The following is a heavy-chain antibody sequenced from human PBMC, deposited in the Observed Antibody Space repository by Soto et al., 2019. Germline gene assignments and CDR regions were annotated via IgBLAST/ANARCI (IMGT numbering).Heavy chain of an antibody. D-gene: IGHD6-13*01. CDR2: VSSTGSS. CDR1: GGSISSGYYY. Sequence: PSETLSLTCSVSGGSISSGYYYWSWIRQPPGKGLEWIGRVSSTGSSYYNPSLKSRVTISVDTSKNQVSLNLTSVTAADTAVYYCARGVPAAGTDWFDPWGQGTLVTVSS. J-gene: IGHJ5*02. V-gene: IGHV4-61*02. CDR3: ARGVPAAGTDWFDP.